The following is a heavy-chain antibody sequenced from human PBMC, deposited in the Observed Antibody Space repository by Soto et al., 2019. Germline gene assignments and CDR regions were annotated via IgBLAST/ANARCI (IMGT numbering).Heavy chain of an antibody. J-gene: IGHJ4*02. CDR3: AHRVRRTVFGLVTTTAIYFDF. CDR1: GFSLTTSGVG. Sequence: QITLKESGPAVVNPTEPLTLTCTFSGFSLTTSGVGVGWVRQSPGNAPERVALIYWDDDKRYSTSLKSRLTITKDTAKNQVVRTMANVDPADTAIYYCAHRVRRTVFGLVTTTAIYFDFWGQGTPVVVSS. CDR2: IYWDDDK. D-gene: IGHD3-3*01. V-gene: IGHV2-5*02.